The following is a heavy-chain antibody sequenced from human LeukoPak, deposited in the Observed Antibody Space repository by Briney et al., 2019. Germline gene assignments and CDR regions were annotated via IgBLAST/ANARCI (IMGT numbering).Heavy chain of an antibody. D-gene: IGHD3-10*01. Sequence: GGSLRLSCAASGCTVSSYYMSWVRQAPGKGLEWVAAIYSGGLTHYADSLKGRFTISRDSSKNTLFLQMNSLRAEDTAVYYCASDDYGSGSYYNGSPYYYGMDVWGQGTTVTVSS. CDR3: ASDDYGSGSYYNGSPYYYGMDV. V-gene: IGHV3-53*01. J-gene: IGHJ6*02. CDR1: GCTVSSYY. CDR2: IYSGGLT.